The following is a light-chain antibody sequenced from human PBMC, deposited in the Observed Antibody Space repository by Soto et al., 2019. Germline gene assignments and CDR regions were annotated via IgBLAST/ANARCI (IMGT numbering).Light chain of an antibody. CDR1: ANDIGNYNY. CDR2: GVS. Sequence: QAVVTQPASVSGSPGQSITISCTGTANDIGNYNYVSWYQQHPGKAPKLMIYGVSNRPSGVSNRFSGSKSGNAASLTISGPQAEDEADYYCSSYTSYTTLWVFGGGTKLTVL. J-gene: IGLJ3*02. V-gene: IGLV2-14*01. CDR3: SSYTSYTTLWV.